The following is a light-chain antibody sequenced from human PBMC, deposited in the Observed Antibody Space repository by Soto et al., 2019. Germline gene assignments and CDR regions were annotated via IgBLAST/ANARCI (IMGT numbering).Light chain of an antibody. J-gene: IGKJ2*01. CDR3: LQYNTYS. CDR2: DAS. CDR1: QSIRTW. V-gene: IGKV1-5*01. Sequence: DIQMTQSPSTLSASVGDRVTITCRASQSIRTWLAWYQQKPGKAPKLLIYDASSLESGVPSRFSGSGSGTEFTLSISSLQPDDFATYYFLQYNTYSFGQGTKLEIK.